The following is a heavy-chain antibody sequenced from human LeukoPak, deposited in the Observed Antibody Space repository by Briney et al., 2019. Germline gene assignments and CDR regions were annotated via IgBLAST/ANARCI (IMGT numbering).Heavy chain of an antibody. Sequence: GASVKVSCKASGYTFTSYGISWVRQAPGQGLEWMGIINPSGGSTSYAQKFQGRVTMTRDTSTSTVYMELSSLRSEDTAVYYCARGSGIQLWLLDYWGQGTLVTVSS. CDR1: GYTFTSYG. V-gene: IGHV1-46*01. J-gene: IGHJ4*02. CDR3: ARGSGIQLWLLDY. D-gene: IGHD5-18*01. CDR2: INPSGGST.